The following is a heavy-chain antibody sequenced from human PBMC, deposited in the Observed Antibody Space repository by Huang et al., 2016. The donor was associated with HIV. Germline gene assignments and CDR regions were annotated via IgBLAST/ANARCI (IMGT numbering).Heavy chain of an antibody. J-gene: IGHJ3*02. D-gene: IGHD3-10*01. V-gene: IGHV4-30-4*08. CDR2: VYYSGST. Sequence: QVHLQESGPGLVKPSQTLSLTCTVSGGFIRDDGSYWNWIRQSPGKGLEWIGYVYYSGSTYSNPSLKSRVTISVDTSRNQFSLTLSSVTAADTAVYYCARDEGRFGDYDALDTWGQGTLVTVSS. CDR1: GGFIRDDGSY. CDR3: ARDEGRFGDYDALDT.